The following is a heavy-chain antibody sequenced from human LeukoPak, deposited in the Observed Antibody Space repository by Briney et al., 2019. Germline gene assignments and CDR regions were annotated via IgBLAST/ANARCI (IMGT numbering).Heavy chain of an antibody. CDR3: AASSYLGGYCDWSIDY. Sequence: SETLSLTCTVSGGSISSSSYYWRWIRQPPGKVLEWNGSIYYSGSTYYNPSLKSRVTISVDTSKNQFSLKLSSVTAADTAVYYCAASSYLGGYCDWSIDYWGQGTLVTVSS. D-gene: IGHD3-9*01. CDR1: GGSISSSSYY. V-gene: IGHV4-39*01. CDR2: IYYSGST. J-gene: IGHJ4*02.